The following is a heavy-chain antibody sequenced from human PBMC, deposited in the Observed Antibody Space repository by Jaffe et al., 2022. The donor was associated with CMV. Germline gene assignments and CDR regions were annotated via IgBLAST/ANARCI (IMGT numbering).Heavy chain of an antibody. Sequence: QVQLQQWGAGLLKPSETLSLTCAVYGGSFSGYYWSWIRQPPGKGLEWIGEINHSGSTNYNPSLKSRVTISVDTSKNQFSLKLSSVTAADTAVYYCASARAPRYYFDYWGQGTLVTVSS. D-gene: IGHD3-3*01. CDR3: ASARAPRYYFDY. J-gene: IGHJ4*02. V-gene: IGHV4-34*01. CDR1: GGSFSGYY. CDR2: INHSGST.